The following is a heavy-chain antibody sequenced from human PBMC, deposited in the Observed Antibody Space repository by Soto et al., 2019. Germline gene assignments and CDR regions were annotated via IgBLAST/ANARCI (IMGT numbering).Heavy chain of an antibody. CDR3: AKDLPWILFDY. J-gene: IGHJ4*02. CDR1: GFTFSSYG. CDR2: ISYDGSNK. V-gene: IGHV3-30*18. Sequence: QVQLVESGGGVVQPGRSLRLSCAASGFTFSSYGMHWFRQAPGKGLEWVAVISYDGSNKYYADSVKGRFTISRDNSKNTLYLQMNSLRAEDTAVYYCAKDLPWILFDYWGQGTLVTVSS. D-gene: IGHD5-12*01.